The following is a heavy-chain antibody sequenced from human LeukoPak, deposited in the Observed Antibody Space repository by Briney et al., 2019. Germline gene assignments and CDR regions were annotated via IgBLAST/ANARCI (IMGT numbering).Heavy chain of an antibody. Sequence: GGSLRLSCAASGFTFSSYAMSWVRQAPGKGLEWVANIKQDGSETHYVDSVKGRFTISRDNAKNSLYLQMNSLRAEDTAVYYCARRYFDYWGQGTLVTVSS. V-gene: IGHV3-7*01. CDR1: GFTFSSYA. CDR2: IKQDGSET. CDR3: ARRYFDY. J-gene: IGHJ4*02.